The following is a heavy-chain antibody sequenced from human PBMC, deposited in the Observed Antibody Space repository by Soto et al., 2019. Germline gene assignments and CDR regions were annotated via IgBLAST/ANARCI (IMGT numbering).Heavy chain of an antibody. CDR1: GGSISSYF. CDR3: SRDGASSSWHGMDV. V-gene: IGHV4-59*01. J-gene: IGHJ6*02. CDR2: IDYSGRT. D-gene: IGHD6-19*01. Sequence: QVQLQESGPGLVKPSETLSLTCTVSGGSISSYFWSWIRQPPGKGLEWIGYIDYSGRTNYNPSLRSRVSISVDTSKNQFSLMLNSVTAADTAMYYCSRDGASSSWHGMDVWGQGTTVTVSS.